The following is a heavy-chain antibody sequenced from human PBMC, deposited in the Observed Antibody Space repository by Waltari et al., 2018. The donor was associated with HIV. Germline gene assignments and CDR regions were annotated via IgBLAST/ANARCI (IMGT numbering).Heavy chain of an antibody. D-gene: IGHD5-12*01. CDR2: IYSSGNT. V-gene: IGHV4-61*02. CDR3: ARGRFEGYILYYYYGMDV. J-gene: IGHJ6*02. CDR1: RGPISNGSYY. Sequence: QVQLQESGPGLVKPSQTLSLTCTVSRGPISNGSYYWHWIRQPAGKGLEWIGRIYSSGNTNYNPSLKSRVTISVDTSKNQFSLKLSSVTAADTAVYYCARGRFEGYILYYYYGMDVWGQGTTVSVSS.